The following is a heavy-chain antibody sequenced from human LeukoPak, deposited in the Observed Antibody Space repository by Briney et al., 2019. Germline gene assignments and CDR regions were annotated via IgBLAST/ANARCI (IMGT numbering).Heavy chain of an antibody. CDR1: GGSISSSSYY. D-gene: IGHD3-10*01. CDR2: IYYSGYT. J-gene: IGHJ4*02. Sequence: SETLSLTCTVSGGSISSSSYYWGWIRQPPGKGLEWIGSIYYSGYTYYSPSLKSRVTISVDTSKNQFSLKLNSLTAADTAVYYCARGSARKITMVRGVNFDYWGQGTLVTVSS. CDR3: ARGSARKITMVRGVNFDY. V-gene: IGHV4-39*07.